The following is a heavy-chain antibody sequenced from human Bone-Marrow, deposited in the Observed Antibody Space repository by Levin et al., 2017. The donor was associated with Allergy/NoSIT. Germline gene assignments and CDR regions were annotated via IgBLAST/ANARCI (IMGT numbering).Heavy chain of an antibody. CDR3: AAEAGNYDYVWGAYRAGGCFDK. CDR1: GLTFTNYW. V-gene: IGHV3-7*01. Sequence: GASVKVSCAVSGLTFTNYWMSWVRQAPGMGLEWVANIKSDGSKKFYVDSVKGRFTISRDNADNSLYLQMNSLRAEDTAVYYCAAEAGNYDYVWGAYRAGGCFDKWGQGTLVTVSS. D-gene: IGHD3-16*02. CDR2: IKSDGSKK. J-gene: IGHJ4*02.